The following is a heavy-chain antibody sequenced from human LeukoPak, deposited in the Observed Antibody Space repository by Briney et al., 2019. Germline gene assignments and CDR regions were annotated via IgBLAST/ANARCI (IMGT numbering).Heavy chain of an antibody. V-gene: IGHV3-66*01. CDR2: IYSGGNT. Sequence: GGSLRLSCAVSGFTVSSNYMNWVRQAPGKGLEWVSVIYSGGNTYYADSVKGRFSISRDNAKNTLYLQMNSLRVEDTAVYYCARGRPHGNDYWGQGTLVTVSS. CDR3: ARGRPHGNDY. D-gene: IGHD4-23*01. CDR1: GFTVSSNY. J-gene: IGHJ4*02.